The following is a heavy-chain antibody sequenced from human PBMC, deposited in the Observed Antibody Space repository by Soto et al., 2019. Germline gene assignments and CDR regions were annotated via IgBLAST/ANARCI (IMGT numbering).Heavy chain of an antibody. D-gene: IGHD3-22*01. CDR1: GFTFSSYG. V-gene: IGHV3-33*01. Sequence: GGALRLSCAASGFTFSSYGMHWVRQAPGKGLEWVAVIWYDGSNKYYADSVKGRFTISRDNSKNTLYLQMNSLRAEDTAVYYCARDDSSGYHPTFFDYWGQGTLVTVSS. CDR2: IWYDGSNK. J-gene: IGHJ4*02. CDR3: ARDDSSGYHPTFFDY.